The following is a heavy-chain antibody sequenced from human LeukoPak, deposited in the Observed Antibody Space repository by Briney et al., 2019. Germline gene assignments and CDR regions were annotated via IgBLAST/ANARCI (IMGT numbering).Heavy chain of an antibody. D-gene: IGHD1-26*01. Sequence: GGSLRLSCAASGFTFSTYAMTWVRQAPGKGLEWVSLISGTCGSTYYADSVKGRFTICRENSKNTLYLQMNSPGAEDTAVYYCAKDYEPLVGVHRWGDWFDPWGQGTLVTVSS. CDR3: AKDYEPLVGVHRWGDWFDP. CDR1: GFTFSTYA. J-gene: IGHJ5*02. V-gene: IGHV3-23*01. CDR2: ISGTCGST.